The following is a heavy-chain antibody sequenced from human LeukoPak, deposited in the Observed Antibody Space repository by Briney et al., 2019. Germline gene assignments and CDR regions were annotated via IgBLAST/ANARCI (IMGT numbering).Heavy chain of an antibody. CDR2: IFYSGST. V-gene: IGHV4-39*07. CDR3: ARVVGCSGGSCQENWFDP. J-gene: IGHJ5*02. Sequence: SETLSLTCTVSGGSISTSSYYWGWVRQPPGKGLEWIGNIFYSGSTYYNPSLKSRVTISVDTSKNQFSLKLSSVTAADTAVYYCARVVGCSGGSCQENWFDPWGQGTLVTVSS. CDR1: GGSISTSSYY. D-gene: IGHD2-15*01.